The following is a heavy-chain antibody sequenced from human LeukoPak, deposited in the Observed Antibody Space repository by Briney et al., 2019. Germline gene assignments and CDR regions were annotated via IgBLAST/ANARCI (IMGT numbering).Heavy chain of an antibody. J-gene: IGHJ4*02. CDR2: ISAGGGLT. Sequence: GGSLRLSCAASGFPFTTSAMSWVRQTPGKGLEWVSAISAGGGLTNYADSVRGRFTISRDNSKNTAYLYMNSLRADDTAVYYCARRATTREFDFWGQGTLVTVSS. CDR1: GFPFTTSA. CDR3: ARRATTREFDF. D-gene: IGHD1-26*01. V-gene: IGHV3-23*01.